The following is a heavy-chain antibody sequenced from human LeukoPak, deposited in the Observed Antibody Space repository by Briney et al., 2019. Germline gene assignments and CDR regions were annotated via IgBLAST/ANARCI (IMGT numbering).Heavy chain of an antibody. Sequence: ASVTVSCKASGYTFTSYYMHWVRQAPGQGLEWMGLINPSGGSTSYAQKFQGRVTMTRDTSTSTVYMELSSLRSEDTAVYYCARNERFLEWLFRPDYYGMDVWGQGATVTVSS. CDR2: INPSGGST. CDR1: GYTFTSYY. CDR3: ARNERFLEWLFRPDYYGMDV. V-gene: IGHV1-46*01. D-gene: IGHD3-3*01. J-gene: IGHJ6*02.